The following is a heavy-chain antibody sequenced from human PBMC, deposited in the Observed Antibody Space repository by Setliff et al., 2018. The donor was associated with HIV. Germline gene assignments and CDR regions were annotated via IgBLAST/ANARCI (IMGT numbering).Heavy chain of an antibody. CDR2: FANDGST. D-gene: IGHD3-3*01. CDR1: GDAISPYY. V-gene: IGHV4-59*08. CDR3: ARGTLHYDFWSGSLDYHYMDV. Sequence: SETLSLTCSVSGDAISPYYWSWIRQPPGKGLEWIGYFANDGSTNYNPPLKSRLSISVDTSKNEVSLKLTSVTAADTAVYYCARGTLHYDFWSGSLDYHYMDVWGKGTTVTVSS. J-gene: IGHJ6*03.